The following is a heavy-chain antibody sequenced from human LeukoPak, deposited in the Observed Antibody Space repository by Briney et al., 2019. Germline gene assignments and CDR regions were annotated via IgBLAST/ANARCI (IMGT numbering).Heavy chain of an antibody. D-gene: IGHD3-10*01. J-gene: IGHJ4*02. CDR2: IYTSGST. CDR1: GGSISSGSYY. Sequence: SQTLSLTCTVSGGSISSGSYYWSWIRQPAGKGLEWIGRIYTSGSTNYNPSLKSRVTISVATSKNQFSLKLSPVTAADTAVYYCARYDESGSHPLDYWGQGTLVTVSS. CDR3: ARYDESGSHPLDY. V-gene: IGHV4-61*02.